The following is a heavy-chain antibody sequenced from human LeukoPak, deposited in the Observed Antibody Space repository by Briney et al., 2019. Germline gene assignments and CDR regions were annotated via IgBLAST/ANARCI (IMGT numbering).Heavy chain of an antibody. CDR1: GGSISNYY. Sequence: SETLSLTCTVSGGSISNYYWSWMRQPPGKGLEWIGYIYYSGSTDYNPSLKSRVTISVDTSKNHFSLKLSSVTAADTAVYYCARDRTYSGSYYGYRAFDIWGQGTMVTVSS. CDR2: IYYSGST. D-gene: IGHD1-26*01. CDR3: ARDRTYSGSYYGYRAFDI. V-gene: IGHV4-59*01. J-gene: IGHJ3*02.